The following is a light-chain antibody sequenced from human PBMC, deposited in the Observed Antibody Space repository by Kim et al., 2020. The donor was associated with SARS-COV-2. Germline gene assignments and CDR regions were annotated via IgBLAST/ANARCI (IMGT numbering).Light chain of an antibody. CDR1: SGHGGSA. Sequence: SVKLTCTLRSGHGGSAVAWHQQQPEKGPRFLVKLNSDGSHSRADGIPDRFSFSSSGAERYLTISSLQSEDEADYYCQTWGTGIRVFGTGTKVTVL. CDR3: QTWGTGIRV. V-gene: IGLV4-69*01. J-gene: IGLJ1*01. CDR2: LNSDGSH.